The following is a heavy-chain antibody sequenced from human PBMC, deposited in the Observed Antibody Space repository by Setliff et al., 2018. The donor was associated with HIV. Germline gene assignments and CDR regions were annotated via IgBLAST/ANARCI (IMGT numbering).Heavy chain of an antibody. J-gene: IGHJ4*02. CDR3: ARAGSGSPLILFDY. CDR1: GYIFTSYY. Sequence: KASGYIFTSYYIHWVRQAPGQGLEWMGIINPSGGSISYAQKFQGRVTMTRDTSASTVFVELNSVRSEDTAVYYCARAGSGSPLILFDYWGQGTLVTVSS. V-gene: IGHV1-46*01. CDR2: INPSGGSI. D-gene: IGHD1-26*01.